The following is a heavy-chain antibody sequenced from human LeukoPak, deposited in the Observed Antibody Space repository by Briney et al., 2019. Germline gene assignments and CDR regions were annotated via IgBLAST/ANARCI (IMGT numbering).Heavy chain of an antibody. CDR3: ARYKFHNYFDP. J-gene: IGHJ5*02. CDR1: GDSVSSSPYY. D-gene: IGHD5-24*01. V-gene: IGHV4-61*01. Sequence: SETLSLTCSVSGDSVSSSPYYWGWVRQPPGKGLEWVGNTFSTSTLYNASLRSRVTILVDTSKNQFSLKLTSATAADTAIYYCARYKFHNYFDPWGQGTLVVVSS. CDR2: TFSTST.